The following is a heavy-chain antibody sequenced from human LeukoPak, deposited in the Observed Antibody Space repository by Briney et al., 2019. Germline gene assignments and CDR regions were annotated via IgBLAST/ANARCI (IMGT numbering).Heavy chain of an antibody. CDR3: ARADWAYYYYYGMDV. Sequence: SETLSLTCTVSGGSISSGSYYWSWIRQPAGKGLEWIGRIYTSGSTNYNPSLKSRVTISVDTSKNQFSLKLSSVTAADTAVYYCARADWAYYYYYGMDVWGQGTTVTVSS. CDR1: GGSISSGSYY. J-gene: IGHJ6*02. D-gene: IGHD3/OR15-3a*01. V-gene: IGHV4-61*02. CDR2: IYTSGST.